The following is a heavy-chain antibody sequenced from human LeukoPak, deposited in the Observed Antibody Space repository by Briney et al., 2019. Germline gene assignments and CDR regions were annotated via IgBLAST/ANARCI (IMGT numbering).Heavy chain of an antibody. D-gene: IGHD1-1*01. V-gene: IGHV3-9*01. CDR1: GFTFDNFA. CDR2: LNWSGDTV. J-gene: IGHJ4*02. CDR3: AKGSLSLATAPFNF. Sequence: PGGSLRLPCEASGFTFDNFAMNWVRQVPGKGLEWVSGLNWSGDTVGYADSVKGRFTISRDNAKNSLYLEMTNLRTEDTAFYYCAKGSLSLATAPFNFWGQGTPVTVSS.